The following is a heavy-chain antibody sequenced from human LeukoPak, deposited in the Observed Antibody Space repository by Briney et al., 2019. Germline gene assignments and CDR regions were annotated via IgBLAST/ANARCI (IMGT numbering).Heavy chain of an antibody. Sequence: GASVKVSCKASGYTFTSYDINWVRQATGQGLEWMGWVNPNNGDTAYAQKLHARVTMTRNTSINTAYMELSSLRSEDTAVYYCARSSGMSTYLDYYYYYGMDVWGQGTTVTVSS. CDR1: GYTFTSYD. CDR3: ARSSGMSTYLDYYYYYGMDV. J-gene: IGHJ6*02. D-gene: IGHD2-2*01. V-gene: IGHV1-8*01. CDR2: VNPNNGDT.